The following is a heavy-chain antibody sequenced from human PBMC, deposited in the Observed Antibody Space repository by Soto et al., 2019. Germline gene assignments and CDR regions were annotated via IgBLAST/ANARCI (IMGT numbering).Heavy chain of an antibody. V-gene: IGHV3-23*01. Sequence: VQLLESGGGLVQPGGSLRLSCAASGFTFSSYAMNWVRQAPGKGLEWVSGITGSGGSTYYADSVKGRFTISRDNSKNTLYLQINGLRAEDTAVYYCVRDGSGWYLKPLSPLDYWGQGTLVTVSS. D-gene: IGHD6-19*01. J-gene: IGHJ4*02. CDR1: GFTFSSYA. CDR2: ITGSGGST. CDR3: VRDGSGWYLKPLSPLDY.